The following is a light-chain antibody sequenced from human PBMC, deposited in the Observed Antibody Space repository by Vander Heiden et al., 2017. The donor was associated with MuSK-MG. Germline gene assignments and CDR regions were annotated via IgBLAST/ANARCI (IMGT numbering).Light chain of an antibody. CDR2: WAS. CDR1: QSVLYSSNNKNY. CDR3: QQYRSGPFT. Sequence: VMTPSPDSLAVPLGERATINCKSSQSVLYSSNNKNYLAWYQQRPGQPPNLLIYWASTRESGVPDRFSGSGSGTDFTLTISSLQAEDVAVYYCQQYRSGPFTFGQGTKVEIK. V-gene: IGKV4-1*01. J-gene: IGKJ2*01.